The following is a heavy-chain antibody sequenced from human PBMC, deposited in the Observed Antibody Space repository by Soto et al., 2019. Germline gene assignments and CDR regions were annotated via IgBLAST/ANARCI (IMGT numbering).Heavy chain of an antibody. CDR2: IGTAGDT. V-gene: IGHV3-13*01. D-gene: IGHD3-22*01. CDR3: ARSSSGYYSTYNWFDP. J-gene: IGHJ5*02. CDR1: GFTFSSYD. Sequence: GGSLRLSCAASGFTFSSYDMHWVRQATGKGLEWVSAIGTAGDTYYPGSVKGRFTISRENAKNSLYLQMNSLRAEDTAVYYCARSSSGYYSTYNWFDPWGQGTLVTGSS.